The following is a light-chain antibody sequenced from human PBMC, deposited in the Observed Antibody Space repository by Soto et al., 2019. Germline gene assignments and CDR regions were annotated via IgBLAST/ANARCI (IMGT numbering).Light chain of an antibody. V-gene: IGKV3-15*01. CDR1: QSVSNN. J-gene: IGKJ1*01. Sequence: MTQSPATLSVSPGERATLSCRASQSVSNNLAWYQQKPGQAPRLLIYGTSTRATGIPARFSGSGSGTEFTLTITSLQSEDFAVYYCQQYNNWPRTFGQGTKVEVK. CDR3: QQYNNWPRT. CDR2: GTS.